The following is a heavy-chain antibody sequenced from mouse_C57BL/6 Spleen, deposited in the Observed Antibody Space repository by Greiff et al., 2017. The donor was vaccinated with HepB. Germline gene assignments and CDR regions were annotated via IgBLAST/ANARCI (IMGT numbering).Heavy chain of an antibody. D-gene: IGHD1-1*01. J-gene: IGHJ2*01. V-gene: IGHV1-82*01. CDR1: GYAFSSSW. CDR3: ARSANYYGSPSLDY. Sequence: QVQLQQSGPELVKPGASVKISCKASGYAFSSSWMNWVKQRPGKGLEWIGRIYPGDGDTNYNGKFKGKATLTADKSSRTAYMQLSSLTSEDSAVYFCARSANYYGSPSLDYWGQGTTLTVSS. CDR2: IYPGDGDT.